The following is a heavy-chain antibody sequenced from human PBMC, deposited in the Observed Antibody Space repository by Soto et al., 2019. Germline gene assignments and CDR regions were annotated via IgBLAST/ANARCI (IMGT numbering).Heavy chain of an antibody. CDR2: MNPNSGNT. CDR3: ATRHLPHCSYGTCNAFDF. V-gene: IGHV1-8*01. D-gene: IGHD2-15*01. CDR1: GYTFTSYD. Sequence: ASVKVSCKASGYTFTSYDINWVRQATGQGLERMGWMNPNSGNTGYAQKFQGRVTMTRNTSISTAYMELNSLRADDTAMYYCATRHLPHCSYGTCNAFDFWGQGTLVTVSS. J-gene: IGHJ4*02.